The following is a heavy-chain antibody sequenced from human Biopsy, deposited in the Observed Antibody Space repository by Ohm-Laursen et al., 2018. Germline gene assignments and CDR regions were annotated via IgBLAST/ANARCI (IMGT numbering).Heavy chain of an antibody. D-gene: IGHD3/OR15-3a*01. J-gene: IGHJ4*02. CDR2: IYPNNGAT. CDR3: ARDLVDWTVPS. V-gene: IGHV1-2*02. Sequence: ASVKVSCKASGYTFNDYYIHWVRQAPGQGLEWMGSIYPNNGATKNAQKFQGRVTMTRDTSINTAFMELKSLRSDDTAVYYCARDLVDWTVPSWGQGTLVIVSS. CDR1: GYTFNDYY.